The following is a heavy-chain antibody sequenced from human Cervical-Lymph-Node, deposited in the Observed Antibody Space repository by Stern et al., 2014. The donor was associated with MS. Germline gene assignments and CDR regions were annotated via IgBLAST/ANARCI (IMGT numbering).Heavy chain of an antibody. D-gene: IGHD5-18*01. CDR1: GFTFSSCA. CDR2: ISGSGSNT. V-gene: IGHV3-23*04. Sequence: EVHLVESGGGSLQPGGSLRLPCAASGFTFSSCAMNWVRQAPGKGLEWVSTISGSGSNTYYADSVKGRFTISRDNSKNTLYLQMDSLRVEDTAVYYCTKDSVGYNRPIDYWGQGTLVTVSS. J-gene: IGHJ4*02. CDR3: TKDSVGYNRPIDY.